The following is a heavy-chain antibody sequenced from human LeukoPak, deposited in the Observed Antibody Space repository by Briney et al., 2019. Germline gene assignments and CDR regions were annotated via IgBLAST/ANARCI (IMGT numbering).Heavy chain of an antibody. J-gene: IGHJ6*02. V-gene: IGHV1-69*13. Sequence: SVKVSCKASGGTFSSYAISWVRQAPGQGLEWMGGIIPIFGTANYAQKFQGRVTITADESTNTAYMELSSLRSEDTAVYYCAREDGYCSSTSCLKDVWGQGTTVTVSS. CDR1: GGTFSSYA. D-gene: IGHD2-2*03. CDR3: AREDGYCSSTSCLKDV. CDR2: IIPIFGTA.